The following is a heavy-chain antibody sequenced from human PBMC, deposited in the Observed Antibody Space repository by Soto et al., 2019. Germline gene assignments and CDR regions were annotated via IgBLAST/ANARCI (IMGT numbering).Heavy chain of an antibody. CDR3: ARDPPLRFLEWLHDY. CDR2: IKQDGSEK. Sequence: WWSLRLSCSASVFTFSSYWMSWFRQAPGKGLEWVANIKQDGSEKYYVDSVKGRFTISRDNAKNSLYLQMNSLRAEDTAVYYCARDPPLRFLEWLHDYWGQGTLVTVSS. D-gene: IGHD3-3*01. CDR1: VFTFSSYW. J-gene: IGHJ4*02. V-gene: IGHV3-7*03.